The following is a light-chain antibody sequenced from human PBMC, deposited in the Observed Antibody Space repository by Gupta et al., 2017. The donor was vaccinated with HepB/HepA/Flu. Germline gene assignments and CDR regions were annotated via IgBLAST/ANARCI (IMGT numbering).Light chain of an antibody. J-gene: IGLJ3*02. CDR3: APGDDSRNGRV. Sequence: SVLTQPPSASGPPGQRVTISCSGGSANIGSNTVHWYQHLPGTAPNLLIYGKNQRPSGVPDRFSGSTSGTSASLAISGLQAEDEADYYCAPGDDSRNGRVFGGGTKLTVL. CDR2: GKN. CDR1: SANIGSNT. V-gene: IGLV1-44*01.